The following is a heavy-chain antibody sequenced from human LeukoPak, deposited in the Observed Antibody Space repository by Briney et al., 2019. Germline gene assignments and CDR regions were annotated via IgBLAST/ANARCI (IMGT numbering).Heavy chain of an antibody. CDR3: AREMETGTVVTPGY. Sequence: ASVKVSCKGSGYTFSGYYLNWVRQAPGQGPEWMGWINPNSGVTKYAQKFQGRVTMTRDTSISTTHMELRSLRSDDTAVYYCAREMETGTVVTPGYWGQGTLVTVSS. CDR1: GYTFSGYY. CDR2: INPNSGVT. J-gene: IGHJ4*02. V-gene: IGHV1-2*02. D-gene: IGHD4-23*01.